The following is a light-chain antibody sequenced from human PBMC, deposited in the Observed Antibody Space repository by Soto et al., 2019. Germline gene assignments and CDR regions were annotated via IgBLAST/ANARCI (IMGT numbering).Light chain of an antibody. CDR3: EAWIDSLYGEL. V-gene: IGLV1-44*01. Sequence: QSVLTQPPSASGTPGQRVTISCSGSSSNIGANPVNWYQQLPGTAPKLLIYNNDQRPSGVPDRFSASKSGTSASLAISGLRSEDEADYYCEAWIDSLYGELFGGGTQLTVL. J-gene: IGLJ2*01. CDR2: NND. CDR1: SSNIGANP.